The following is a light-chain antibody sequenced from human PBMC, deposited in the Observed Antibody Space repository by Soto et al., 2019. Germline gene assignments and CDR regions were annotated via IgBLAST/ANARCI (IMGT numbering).Light chain of an antibody. CDR1: QSVSSY. CDR2: DTS. Sequence: VLTQSPGTLSLSPGDRATLSCRASQSVSSYLAWYQQKPGQAPRLLIYDTSIRASGIPARFSGSGSGTDFTLTISSLDPEDSAVYYCQQRSNRPLTFGQGTRLEI. CDR3: QQRSNRPLT. J-gene: IGKJ5*01. V-gene: IGKV3-11*01.